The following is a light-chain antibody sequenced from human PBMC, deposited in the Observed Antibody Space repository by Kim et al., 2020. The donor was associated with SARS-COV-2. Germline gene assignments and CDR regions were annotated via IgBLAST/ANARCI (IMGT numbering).Light chain of an antibody. CDR1: QSVSSY. CDR2: DAS. J-gene: IGKJ3*01. CDR3: QQRSNWPPFT. V-gene: IGKV3-11*01. Sequence: PGERATLPGRASQSVSSYLAWYQQKPGQAPRLLIYDASNRATGIPARFSGSGSGTDFTLTISSLEPEDFAVYYCQQRSNWPPFTFGPGTKVDIK.